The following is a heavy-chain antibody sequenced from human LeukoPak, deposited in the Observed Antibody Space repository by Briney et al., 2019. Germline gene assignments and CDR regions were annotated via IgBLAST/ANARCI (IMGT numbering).Heavy chain of an antibody. CDR1: GYTFTSYD. CDR2: ISAYNGNT. J-gene: IGHJ6*02. CDR3: ASGYCSGGSCYGYYYYGMDV. D-gene: IGHD2-15*01. V-gene: IGHV1-18*01. Sequence: GASVKVSCKASGYTFTSYDINWVRQATGQGLEWMGWISAYNGNTNYAQKLQGRVTMTTDTSTSTAYMELRSLRSDDTAVYYCASGYCSGGSCYGYYYYGMDVWGQGTTVTVSS.